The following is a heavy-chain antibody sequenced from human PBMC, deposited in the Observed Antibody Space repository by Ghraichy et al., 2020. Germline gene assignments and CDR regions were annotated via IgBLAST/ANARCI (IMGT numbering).Heavy chain of an antibody. CDR2: INGDGSST. CDR1: GFSFSTYW. Sequence: GGSLRLSCGASGFSFSTYWMHWVRQAPGKGLMWVAHINGDGSSTAYADSVKGRFTFSRDNAKNTLYLQMNSLRDEDTAVYYCARGGSIYCSGVSCYWGDYWGRGTLVTVSS. CDR3: ARGGSIYCSGVSCYWGDY. V-gene: IGHV3-74*01. J-gene: IGHJ4*02. D-gene: IGHD2-15*01.